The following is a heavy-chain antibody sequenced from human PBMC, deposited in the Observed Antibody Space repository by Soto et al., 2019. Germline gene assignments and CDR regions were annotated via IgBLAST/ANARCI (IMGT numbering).Heavy chain of an antibody. CDR1: GGTFRSFV. V-gene: IGHV1-69*01. Sequence: VQLVQSGAEVKKPGSSVKVSCKVSGGTFRSFVIDWVRQAPGQRLEWLGGIIPIFGTTNYAEKFRGTVSMTADESTSTGYMELSSLTSDDMAVYFCARPRGGQGQNNFFDPWGQGTLVTVSS. D-gene: IGHD3-10*01. J-gene: IGHJ5*02. CDR3: ARPRGGQGQNNFFDP. CDR2: IIPIFGTT.